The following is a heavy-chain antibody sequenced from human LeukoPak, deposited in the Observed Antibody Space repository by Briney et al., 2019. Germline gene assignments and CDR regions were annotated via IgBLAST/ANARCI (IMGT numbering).Heavy chain of an antibody. CDR3: ARRDSSGWYYFDY. V-gene: IGHV4-59*01. Sequence: SETLSLTCTVSGGSISGYYWSWIRQPPGKGREWLGFISYSGSTGYNPSLKSRVTISVDTSKNQFSLNLRSVTAADTAVYYCARRDSSGWYYFDYWGQGTLVTVSS. CDR1: GGSISGYY. CDR2: ISYSGST. J-gene: IGHJ4*02. D-gene: IGHD6-19*01.